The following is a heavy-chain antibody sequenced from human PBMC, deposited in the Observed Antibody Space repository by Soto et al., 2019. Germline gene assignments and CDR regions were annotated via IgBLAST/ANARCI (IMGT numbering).Heavy chain of an antibody. J-gene: IGHJ4*02. CDR1: GYSFTAYW. CDR3: ARLLNTATVTDPDY. V-gene: IGHV5-51*01. CDR2: IYPGDPDT. Sequence: GESLKISCRASGYSFTAYWIAWVRQMPGKGLEWMGIIYPGDPDTRYSPSFQGQVTISADKSISTAYLQWSSLKASDTAMYYCARLLNTATVTDPDYWGQGTLVTVSS. D-gene: IGHD5-18*01.